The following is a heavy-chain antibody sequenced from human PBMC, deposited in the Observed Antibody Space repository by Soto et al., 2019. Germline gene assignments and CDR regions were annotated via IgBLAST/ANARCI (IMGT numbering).Heavy chain of an antibody. CDR1: GGTFSSYG. CDR3: AIDSGGRNYYYYGMDV. Sequence: QVQLVQSGAEVKKPGSSVKVSCKASGGTFSSYGISWVRQAPGQGLEWVGGIIPIFKSEKTAQKFQGRVTITAEESTSAAYMELSSLRSEDTSVYYAAIDSGGRNYYYYGMDVWGQGTTVTVSS. CDR2: IIPIFKSE. V-gene: IGHV1-69*01. D-gene: IGHD4-17*01. J-gene: IGHJ6*02.